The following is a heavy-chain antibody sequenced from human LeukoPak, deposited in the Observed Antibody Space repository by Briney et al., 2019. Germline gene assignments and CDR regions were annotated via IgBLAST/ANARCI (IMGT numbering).Heavy chain of an antibody. Sequence: GGSLRLSCAASGFTFSSYAMHWVRQAPGKGLEWVAVISYDGSNKYYADSVKGRFTISRDNSKNTLYLQMNSLRAEDTAVYYCARGRGSGSCDYWGQGTLVTVSS. V-gene: IGHV3-30-3*01. CDR1: GFTFSSYA. CDR2: ISYDGSNK. D-gene: IGHD3-10*01. J-gene: IGHJ4*02. CDR3: ARGRGSGSCDY.